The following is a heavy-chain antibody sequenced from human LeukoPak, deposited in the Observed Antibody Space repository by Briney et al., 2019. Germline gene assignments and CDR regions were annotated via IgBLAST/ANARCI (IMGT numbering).Heavy chain of an antibody. Sequence: ASVKVSCKASGYTFTSYAMHWVRQAPGQRLEWMGWINAGNGNTKYSQKFLGRVTITRDTSASTAYMELSSLRSEDTAVYYCARVFTMVRGVITHFDYWGQGTLVTVSS. J-gene: IGHJ4*02. CDR3: ARVFTMVRGVITHFDY. D-gene: IGHD3-10*01. CDR1: GYTFTSYA. V-gene: IGHV1-3*01. CDR2: INAGNGNT.